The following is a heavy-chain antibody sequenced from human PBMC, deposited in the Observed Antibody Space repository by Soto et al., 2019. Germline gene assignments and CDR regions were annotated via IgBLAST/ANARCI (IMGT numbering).Heavy chain of an antibody. J-gene: IGHJ4*02. Sequence: AEALSLTCTACGGSISSDNWSWIRQPPESGVGWIGYIYYSGSTNYNPPLKSRVTISVDTSKNQFSLKLSSVTAADTAVYYCGRRESGSFDYWGQGTLVTVSS. CDR3: GRRESGSFDY. CDR2: IYYSGST. D-gene: IGHD1-26*01. CDR1: GGSISSDN. V-gene: IGHV4-59*01.